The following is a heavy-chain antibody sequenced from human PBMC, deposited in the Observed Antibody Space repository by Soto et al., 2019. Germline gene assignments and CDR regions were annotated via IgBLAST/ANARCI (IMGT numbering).Heavy chain of an antibody. J-gene: IGHJ5*02. Sequence: ASVKVSCKASGYTFTSCYMHWVRQAPGQGLEWMGIINPSGGSTSYAQKFQGRVTMTRDTSTSTVYMELSSLRSEDTAVYYCARDRSRERWGYEANWFDPWGQGTLVTVSS. D-gene: IGHD5-18*01. CDR3: ARDRSRERWGYEANWFDP. CDR1: GYTFTSCY. V-gene: IGHV1-46*01. CDR2: INPSGGST.